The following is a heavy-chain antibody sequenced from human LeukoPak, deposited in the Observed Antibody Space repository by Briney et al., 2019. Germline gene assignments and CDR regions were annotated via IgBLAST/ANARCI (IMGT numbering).Heavy chain of an antibody. CDR1: GASINNNF. J-gene: IGHJ4*01. Sequence: SETLSLTSTVSGASINNNFWTWIRQPPGKGLEWIGYIYSSGSANYNPSLKSRVIISGDTSKNQISLNLTSVTAADTAVYFCARHRDYYDTWGHGTLVTVSS. V-gene: IGHV4-59*08. D-gene: IGHD3-22*01. CDR2: IYSSGSA. CDR3: ARHRDYYDT.